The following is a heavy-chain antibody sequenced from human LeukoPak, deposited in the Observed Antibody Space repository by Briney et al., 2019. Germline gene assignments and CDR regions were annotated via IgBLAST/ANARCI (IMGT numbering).Heavy chain of an antibody. Sequence: GGSLRLSCSVSGFSFTSYWMHWVRQVPGKGLEWVSVISSDGSDTIYADSVKGRFTISRDNAKNTLFLQMNSLRAEDTAVYYCAVVAALDAFDIWGQGTMVTVSS. D-gene: IGHD2-15*01. CDR2: ISSDGSDT. CDR3: AVVAALDAFDI. V-gene: IGHV3-74*01. CDR1: GFSFTSYW. J-gene: IGHJ3*02.